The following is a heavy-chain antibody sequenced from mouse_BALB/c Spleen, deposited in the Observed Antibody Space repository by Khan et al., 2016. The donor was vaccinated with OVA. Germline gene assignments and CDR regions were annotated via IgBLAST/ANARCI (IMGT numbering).Heavy chain of an antibody. CDR1: GDSITSGY. V-gene: IGHV3-8*02. CDR3: ACGLRGFAY. CDR2: ISYCGNT. Sequence: EVQLQESGPGLVKPSQTLSLTCSVTGDSITSGYWNWIRKFPGNKLDYMGYISYCGNTYYNPSLKSRISTTRDTSRNKHYLQLNSVTTEDTATYYCACGLRGFAYWGQGTLVTVSS. D-gene: IGHD1-1*01. J-gene: IGHJ3*01.